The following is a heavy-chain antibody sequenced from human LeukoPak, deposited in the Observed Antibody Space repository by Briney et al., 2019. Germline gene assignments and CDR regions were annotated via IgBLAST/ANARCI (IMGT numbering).Heavy chain of an antibody. CDR3: ARGGEMVTISVGFWRNWFDP. D-gene: IGHD5-24*01. CDR2: IIPIFGTA. Sequence: ASVKVSCKASGGTFSSYAISWVRQAPGQGLEWMGGIIPIFGTANYAQKFQGRVTITTDESTSTAYMELSSLRSEDMAVYYCARGGEMVTISVGFWRNWFDPWGQGTLVTVSS. CDR1: GGTFSSYA. V-gene: IGHV1-69*05. J-gene: IGHJ5*02.